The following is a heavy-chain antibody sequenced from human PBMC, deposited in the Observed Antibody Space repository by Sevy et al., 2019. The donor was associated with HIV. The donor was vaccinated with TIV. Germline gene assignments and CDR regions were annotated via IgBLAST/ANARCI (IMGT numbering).Heavy chain of an antibody. CDR1: GGTFSSYA. CDR3: ARGKATISHLFGY. CDR2: IIPILGIA. Sequence: ASVKVSCKASGGTFSSYAISWVRQAPGQGLEWMGRIIPILGIANYTQKFQGRVTITADKSTSTAYMELSSLRSEDTAVYYCARGKATISHLFGYWGQGTLVTVSS. V-gene: IGHV1-69*04. D-gene: IGHD5-12*01. J-gene: IGHJ4*02.